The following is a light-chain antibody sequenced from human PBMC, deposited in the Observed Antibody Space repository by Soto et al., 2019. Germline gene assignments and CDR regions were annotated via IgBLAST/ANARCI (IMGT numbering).Light chain of an antibody. CDR2: EAT. CDR3: CSYSGSGTYV. CDR1: SSDVGNYKF. J-gene: IGLJ1*01. Sequence: QSALTQPASVSGSPGQSITISCTGTSSDVGNYKFVSWYQQHPGKAPKLMIYEATKRPSGVSDRFSGYSSGNTASLTISGLQAEDEADYYCCSYSGSGTYVFRTGTKVTVL. V-gene: IGLV2-23*01.